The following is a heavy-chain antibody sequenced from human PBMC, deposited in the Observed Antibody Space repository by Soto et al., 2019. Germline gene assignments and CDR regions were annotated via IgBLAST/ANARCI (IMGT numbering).Heavy chain of an antibody. J-gene: IGHJ4*02. Sequence: PSETLSLTCTVSGISVSTSDYYWGWVRQPPGKGLDWIGNIYYSGSTFYNPSLRSRVTLSVDTSKNQFSLRLNSVTAADTAVYFCAGFEVPASRNSDFDYWGQGTLVTVSS. CDR2: IYYSGST. V-gene: IGHV4-39*01. CDR3: AGFEVPASRNSDFDY. D-gene: IGHD2-2*01. CDR1: GISVSTSDYY.